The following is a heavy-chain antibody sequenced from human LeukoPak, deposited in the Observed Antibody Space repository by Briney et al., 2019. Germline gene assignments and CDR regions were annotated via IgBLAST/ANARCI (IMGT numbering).Heavy chain of an antibody. CDR1: GYTFTNYG. Sequence: ASVKVSCKASGYTFTNYGINWVRQATGQGLEWMGWMNPNSGNTGYARKFQGRVTMTRNTSISTAYMELSSLRSEDTAVYYCARGPSSSWDEGDNWFDPWGQGTLVTVSS. CDR3: ARGPSSSWDEGDNWFDP. J-gene: IGHJ5*02. V-gene: IGHV1-8*02. D-gene: IGHD6-13*01. CDR2: MNPNSGNT.